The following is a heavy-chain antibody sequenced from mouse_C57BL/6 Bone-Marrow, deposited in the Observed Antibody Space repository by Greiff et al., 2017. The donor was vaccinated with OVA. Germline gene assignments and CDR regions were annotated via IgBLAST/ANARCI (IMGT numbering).Heavy chain of an antibody. CDR1: GYTFTSYG. Sequence: VQLQESGAELARPGASVKLSCKASGYTFTSYGISWVKQRTGQGLEWIGVIYPRSGNTSYTEKFKGKATLTADKSSSTAYMELRSLTSEDSAVYFCARSNYYGSSYWFAYWGQGTLVTVSA. CDR3: ARSNYYGSSYWFAY. CDR2: IYPRSGNT. V-gene: IGHV1-81*01. D-gene: IGHD1-1*01. J-gene: IGHJ3*01.